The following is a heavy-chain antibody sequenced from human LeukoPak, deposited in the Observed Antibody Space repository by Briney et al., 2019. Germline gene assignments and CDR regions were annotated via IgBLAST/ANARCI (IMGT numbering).Heavy chain of an antibody. Sequence: ASVKVSCKASGGTFSSYAISWVRQAPGQGLEWMGRIIPIFGIANYAQKFQGRVTITADKSTSTAYMELSSLRSEDTAVYYCARVPTYYYDSSGYHYYGMDVWGQGTTVNVSS. CDR3: ARVPTYYYDSSGYHYYGMDV. D-gene: IGHD3-22*01. V-gene: IGHV1-69*04. CDR1: GGTFSSYA. CDR2: IIPIFGIA. J-gene: IGHJ6*02.